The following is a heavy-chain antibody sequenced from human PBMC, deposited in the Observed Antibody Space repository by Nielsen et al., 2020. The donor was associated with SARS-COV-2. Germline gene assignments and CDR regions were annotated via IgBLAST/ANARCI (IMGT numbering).Heavy chain of an antibody. D-gene: IGHD6-19*01. CDR3: ARESVTGTDAFDI. Sequence: GESLKISCAASGFTFDDYGMSWVRQAPGKGLEWVSGIKWNGASTGYAEAVKGRFTISRDNAKNSLSLQMSSLRDEDTAVYYCARESVTGTDAFDIWGQGTVVTVSS. CDR2: IKWNGAST. CDR1: GFTFDDYG. J-gene: IGHJ3*02. V-gene: IGHV3-20*04.